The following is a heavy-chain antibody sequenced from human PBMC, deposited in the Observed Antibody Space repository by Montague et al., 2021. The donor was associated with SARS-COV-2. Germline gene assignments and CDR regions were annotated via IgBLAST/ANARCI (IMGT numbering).Heavy chain of an antibody. CDR2: INTSGST. CDR3: ASSHCGGDCY. V-gene: IGHV4-61*02. D-gene: IGHD2-21*02. CDR1: GASISYGCYF. J-gene: IGHJ4*02. Sequence: TLSLTCTVSGASISYGCYFWTWIRQPAGKGLEWIGRINTSGSTNSTPSLKSRVAISIDTSKDQFSLELSSVTAADTAVYSCASSHCGGDCYSGQGTLVTVSS.